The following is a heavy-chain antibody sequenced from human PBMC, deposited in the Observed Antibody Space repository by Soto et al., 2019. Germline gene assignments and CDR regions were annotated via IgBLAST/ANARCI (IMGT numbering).Heavy chain of an antibody. V-gene: IGHV3-30-3*01. Sequence: QVQLVESGGGVVQPGRSLRLSCAASGFTFSSYPMHWVRQAPGKGLEWVALISYDGSYKYYADSVKGRFTISRDNSKNTVYLQMNSLTAEDTAVYYCERGAGIAVAGTSFDYWGQGPLFTVSS. D-gene: IGHD6-19*01. CDR2: ISYDGSYK. J-gene: IGHJ4*02. CDR1: GFTFSSYP. CDR3: ERGAGIAVAGTSFDY.